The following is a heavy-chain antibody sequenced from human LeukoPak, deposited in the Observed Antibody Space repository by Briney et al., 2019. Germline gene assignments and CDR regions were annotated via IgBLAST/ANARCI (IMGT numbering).Heavy chain of an antibody. J-gene: IGHJ4*02. CDR3: ARERMYSGSGSTYPYYDY. D-gene: IGHD3-10*01. V-gene: IGHV3-7*01. CDR2: IKPDGSEK. Sequence: GGSLRLSCAASGFTFSSYWMSWVRQSPGKGLEWVANIKPDGSEKYFMDSVKGRFTISRDNAKNALNLEMNSLRAEDTAEYFCARERMYSGSGSTYPYYDYWGQGTLVTVSS. CDR1: GFTFSSYW.